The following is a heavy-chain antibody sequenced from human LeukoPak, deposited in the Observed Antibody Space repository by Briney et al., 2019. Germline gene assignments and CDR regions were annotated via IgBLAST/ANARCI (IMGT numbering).Heavy chain of an antibody. CDR2: ISWDSGSR. Sequence: PGRSLRLSCAASGFTFDDYAMHWVRQPPGKGLEWVSSISWDSGSRVYAASVKGRFTISRDNAKNSLHLQMNSLTPEDTALYYCIKDLRLGLHLDTFHMWGQGTLVTVSS. D-gene: IGHD1-1*01. V-gene: IGHV3-9*01. J-gene: IGHJ3*02. CDR1: GFTFDDYA. CDR3: IKDLRLGLHLDTFHM.